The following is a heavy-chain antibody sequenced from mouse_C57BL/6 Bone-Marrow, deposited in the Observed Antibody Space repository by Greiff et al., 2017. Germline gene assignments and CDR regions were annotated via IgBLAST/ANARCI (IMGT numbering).Heavy chain of an antibody. CDR1: GYTFISYG. CDR2: IDPSDSYT. V-gene: IGHV1-50*01. D-gene: IGHD1-1*01. J-gene: IGHJ2*01. CDR3: ASVTTVVATGFDD. Sequence: VQLQQPGAELVKPGASVKLSCKASGYTFISYGMQWVKQRPGQGLEWIGEIDPSDSYTNYKQKFKGKATLTADASSSTAYMQLSSLTSEDAAVYYCASVTTVVATGFDDWGQGTTLTVS.